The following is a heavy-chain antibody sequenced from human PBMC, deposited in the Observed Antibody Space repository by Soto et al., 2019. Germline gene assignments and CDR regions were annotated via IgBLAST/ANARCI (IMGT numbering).Heavy chain of an antibody. J-gene: IGHJ4*02. CDR1: GFTFSSYG. CDR2: IWYDGSNK. D-gene: IGHD5-18*01. V-gene: IGHV3-33*01. Sequence: ESGGGVVQPGRSLRLSCAASGFTFSSYGMHWVRQAPGKGLEWVAVIWYDGSNKYYADSVKGRFTISRDNSKNTLYLQMNSLRAEDTAVYYCAREREPIEFRGYSYGYFDYWGQGTLVTVSS. CDR3: AREREPIEFRGYSYGYFDY.